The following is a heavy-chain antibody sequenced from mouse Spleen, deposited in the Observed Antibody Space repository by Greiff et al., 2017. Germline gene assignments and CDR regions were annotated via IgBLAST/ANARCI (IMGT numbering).Heavy chain of an antibody. CDR2: ISSGSSTI. Sequence: DVMLVESGGGLVQPGGSRKLSCAASGFTFSSFGMHWVRQAPEKGLEWVAYISSGSSTIYYADTVKGRFTISRDNPKNTLFLQMTSLRSEDTAMYYCARRARRGDAMDYWGQGTSVTVSS. J-gene: IGHJ4*01. CDR3: ARRARRGDAMDY. CDR1: GFTFSSFG. V-gene: IGHV5-17*02.